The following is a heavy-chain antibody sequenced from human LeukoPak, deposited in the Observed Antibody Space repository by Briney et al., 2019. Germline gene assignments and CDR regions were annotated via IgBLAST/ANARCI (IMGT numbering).Heavy chain of an antibody. CDR3: ARDYSGPKGYFDY. Sequence: ASVKVSCKASGGTFRSYAISWVRQAPGQGLEWMGRIIPILGIANYAQKFQGRVTITADKSTSTAYMELSSLRSEDTAVYYCARDYSGPKGYFDYWGQGTLVTVSS. J-gene: IGHJ4*02. CDR1: GGTFRSYA. D-gene: IGHD5-12*01. V-gene: IGHV1-69*04. CDR2: IIPILGIA.